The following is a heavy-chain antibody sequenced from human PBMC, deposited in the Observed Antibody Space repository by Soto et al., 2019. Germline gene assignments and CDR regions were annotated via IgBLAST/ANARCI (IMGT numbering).Heavy chain of an antibody. CDR3: ARHLWFGELLCLYFDL. J-gene: IGHJ2*01. D-gene: IGHD3-10*01. Sequence: QVQLQESGPGLVKPSQTLSLTCTVSGGSIRSVSYYWSWICQNPGKGLEWIGYIYYSGSTHYNPSCKSRVTTSIETSKNQFALKLSSVTAADTAVYYCARHLWFGELLCLYFDLWGRGTLVTVSS. CDR2: IYYSGST. V-gene: IGHV4-31*03. CDR1: GGSIRSVSYY.